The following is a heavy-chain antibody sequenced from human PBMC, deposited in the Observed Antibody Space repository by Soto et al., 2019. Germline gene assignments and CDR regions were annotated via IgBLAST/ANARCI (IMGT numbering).Heavy chain of an antibody. D-gene: IGHD3-3*01. J-gene: IGHJ4*02. CDR3: AKTPYDFWSSGQYLFDH. Sequence: EVQLLDSGGGLAQPGGSLRLCCTVSVFTFGSHAISWVRQAPGKGLECVSAISGSGGTTFYADSVKGRFTISRDNSKKTLYLQMNSLRAADTAVDDCAKTPYDFWSSGQYLFDHWGQGTLVTVSS. CDR2: ISGSGGTT. CDR1: VFTFGSHA. V-gene: IGHV3-23*01.